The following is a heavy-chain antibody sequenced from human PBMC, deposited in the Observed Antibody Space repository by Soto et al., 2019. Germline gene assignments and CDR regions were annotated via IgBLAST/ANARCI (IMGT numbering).Heavy chain of an antibody. Sequence: XGSLILSCSASGFTFSTYGFTWVRQAPGKGLEWVSYISGRSSAIYYADSVKGRFTISRDNAKNSLYLQMNSLRDEDTAVYYCARCASVAYYNYYAMHVCVQGTAVTVP. CDR2: ISGRSSAI. CDR1: GFTFSTYG. CDR3: ARCASVAYYNYYAMHV. D-gene: IGHD6-19*01. V-gene: IGHV3-48*02. J-gene: IGHJ6*01.